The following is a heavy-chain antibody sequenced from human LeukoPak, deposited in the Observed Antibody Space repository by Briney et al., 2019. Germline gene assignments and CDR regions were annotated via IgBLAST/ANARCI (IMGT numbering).Heavy chain of an antibody. J-gene: IGHJ4*02. Sequence: GGSLRLSCAASGFTLSSYAMTWVRQAPGRGLEWVSSVDGGGGGTYYADSVKGRFTTSRDNSKDTLYLQMNGLRAEDTAVYFCAKQLAGSAAWYSLHYDFWGQGTLVTVSS. CDR3: AKQLAGSAAWYSLHYDF. CDR2: VDGGGGGT. D-gene: IGHD6-13*01. V-gene: IGHV3-23*01. CDR1: GFTLSSYA.